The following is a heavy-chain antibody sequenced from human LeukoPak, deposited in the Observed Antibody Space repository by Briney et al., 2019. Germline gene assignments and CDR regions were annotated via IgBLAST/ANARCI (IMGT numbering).Heavy chain of an antibody. CDR3: ARGATISETGYFDF. Sequence: SETLSLTCAVYGGSFSPYCWSWVRQSPGKGLEWIAEIDHRGDTNYNPSVKSRVTISIDTSKNQFSLNMRSLSAADTAVYYCARGATISETGYFDFWGQGTLVTVSS. CDR1: GGSFSPYC. D-gene: IGHD5-24*01. V-gene: IGHV4-34*01. J-gene: IGHJ4*03. CDR2: IDHRGDT.